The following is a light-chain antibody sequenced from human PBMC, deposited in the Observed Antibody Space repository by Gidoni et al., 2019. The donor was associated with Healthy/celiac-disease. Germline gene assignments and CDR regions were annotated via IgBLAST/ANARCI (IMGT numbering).Light chain of an antibody. CDR1: QSISSY. Sequence: DIQMTQSPSSLSASVGDRVTITCRASQSISSYLNWYQQKPGKAPKLLIYAESSLQRGVPSRFSGSGSGTDFTLTISSLQPEDFATYYCQQSYSTPRYTFGQGTKLEIK. CDR2: AES. J-gene: IGKJ2*01. V-gene: IGKV1-39*01. CDR3: QQSYSTPRYT.